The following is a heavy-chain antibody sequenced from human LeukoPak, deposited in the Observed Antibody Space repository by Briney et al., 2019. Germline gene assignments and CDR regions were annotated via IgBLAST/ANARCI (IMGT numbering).Heavy chain of an antibody. J-gene: IGHJ4*02. D-gene: IGHD3-22*01. Sequence: KPGGSLRLSCAASGFTFSSYSMKWVRQAPGKGLEWVSSISGSGSYIYYADSVKGRFTISRDNAKNSLYLQMNSLRAEDTAVYYCARGDGTGAVIWDWGQGTLVTVSS. CDR3: ARGDGTGAVIWD. CDR2: ISGSGSYI. CDR1: GFTFSSYS. V-gene: IGHV3-21*01.